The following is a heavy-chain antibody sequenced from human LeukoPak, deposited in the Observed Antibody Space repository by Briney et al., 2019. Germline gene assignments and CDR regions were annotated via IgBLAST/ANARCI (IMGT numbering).Heavy chain of an antibody. CDR1: RFTFSDYY. D-gene: IGHD3-10*01. V-gene: IGHV3-11*01. Sequence: GGSLRLSCAASRFTFSDYYMSWIRQAPGKGLEWISYISSSGDSMHYADSVKGRFTISRDNAKNSLYLQMNSLRAEDTAVYYCATWTGLVPGWGQGTLVTVSS. CDR2: ISSSGDSM. CDR3: ATWTGLVPG. J-gene: IGHJ4*02.